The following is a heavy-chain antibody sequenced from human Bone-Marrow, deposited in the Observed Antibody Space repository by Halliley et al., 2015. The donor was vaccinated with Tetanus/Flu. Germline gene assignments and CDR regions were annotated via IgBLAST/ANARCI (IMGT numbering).Heavy chain of an antibody. V-gene: IGHV5-51*03. Sequence: QLVQSGAEVKKPGEFLKITCEGSGYNFHRYWIGWVRQMPGKGLEWMGIIYPDDSDTRYSPAFEGQVTISVEKSIVYLQWRRLKASDTPLYYCARRGSDGLIDAFHLWGHGTLFTVSS. J-gene: IGHJ3*01. CDR1: GYNFHRYW. CDR2: IYPDDSDT. CDR3: ARRGSDGLIDAFHL. D-gene: IGHD3-16*01.